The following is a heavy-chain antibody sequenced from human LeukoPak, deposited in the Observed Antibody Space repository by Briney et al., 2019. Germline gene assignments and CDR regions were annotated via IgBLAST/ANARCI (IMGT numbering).Heavy chain of an antibody. V-gene: IGHV3-23*01. D-gene: IGHD1-7*01. CDR3: AKPFNWNYVNWLDP. CDR2: ISGSGGST. J-gene: IGHJ5*02. CDR1: GFTFSSYA. Sequence: GGSLRLSCAASGFTFSSYAMSWVRQAPGKGLEWVSAISGSGGSTYYADSVKGRFTISRDNSKNTLYLQMNSLRAEDTAVYYCAKPFNWNYVNWLDPWGQGTLVTVSS.